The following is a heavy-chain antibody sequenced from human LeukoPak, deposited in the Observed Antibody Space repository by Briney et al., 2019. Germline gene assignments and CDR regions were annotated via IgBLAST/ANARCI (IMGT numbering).Heavy chain of an antibody. J-gene: IGHJ3*02. D-gene: IGHD3/OR15-3a*01. Sequence: PSQTLSLTCTVSGGSISSGGYYWSWIRQHPGKGLEWIGYIYYSGSTYYNPSLKSRVTISVDTSKNQFSLKLSSVTAADTAVYYCARGGTGNDAFDIWGQGTMATVSS. CDR1: GGSISSGGYY. CDR2: IYYSGST. CDR3: ARGGTGNDAFDI. V-gene: IGHV4-31*03.